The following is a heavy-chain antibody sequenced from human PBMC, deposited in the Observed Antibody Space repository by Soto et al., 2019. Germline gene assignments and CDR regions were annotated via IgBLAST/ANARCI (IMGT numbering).Heavy chain of an antibody. D-gene: IGHD6-6*01. CDR3: ANIAATAPVCY. V-gene: IGHV3-23*01. J-gene: IGHJ4*02. CDR1: GFPFRSYA. Sequence: EVQLLESGGGLVQPGGSLSPSFAASGFPFRSYALGGVRQAQGRGLEWVSAISGSGGSTYYADSVKGRFTISRDNSKNTLYLQMNSLRAEDTAVYYCANIAATAPVCYWGQGTLVTVSS. CDR2: ISGSGGST.